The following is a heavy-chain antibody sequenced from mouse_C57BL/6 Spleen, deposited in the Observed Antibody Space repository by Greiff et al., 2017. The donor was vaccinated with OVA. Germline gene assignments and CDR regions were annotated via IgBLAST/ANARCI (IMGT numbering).Heavy chain of an antibody. CDR2: INPYNGGT. Sequence: VQLQQSGPVLVKPGASVKMSCKASGYTFTDYYMNWVKQSHGKSLEWIGVINPYNGGTSYNQKFKGKATLTVDKSSSTAYMELNSLTSEDSAVDYCARGGTTATYYCDYWGQGTTLTVSS. CDR3: ARGGTTATYYCDY. J-gene: IGHJ2*01. V-gene: IGHV1-19*01. CDR1: GYTFTDYY. D-gene: IGHD1-2*01.